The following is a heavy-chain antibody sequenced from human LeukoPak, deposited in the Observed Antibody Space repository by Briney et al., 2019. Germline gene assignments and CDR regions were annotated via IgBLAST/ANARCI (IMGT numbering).Heavy chain of an antibody. J-gene: IGHJ5*02. CDR1: GFTFSSYA. V-gene: IGHV3-23*01. CDR3: AKADVGYYDSSGYYRGSRWDNWFDP. CDR2: ISGSGGST. D-gene: IGHD3-22*01. Sequence: PGGSLRLSCAASGFTFSSYAMSWVRQAPGKGLEWVSAISGSGGSTYYADSVKGRFTISRDNSKNTLYLQMNSLRAEDTAVYYCAKADVGYYDSSGYYRGSRWDNWFDPWGQGTLVTVSS.